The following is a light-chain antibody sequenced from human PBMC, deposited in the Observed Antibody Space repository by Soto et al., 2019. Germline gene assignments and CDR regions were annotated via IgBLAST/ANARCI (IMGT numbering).Light chain of an antibody. CDR2: EVD. J-gene: IGLJ1*01. Sequence: QSPLTHPASVSGCRGQSITISCTGTSGDVGGYDYVSWYQLHPGKATKLMVFEVDNRPSGASYSFSGSKSGNTASLTISGLQAEDEADYFCSSYSISTADLFGTGTKVTVL. CDR1: SGDVGGYDY. CDR3: SSYSISTADL. V-gene: IGLV2-14*01.